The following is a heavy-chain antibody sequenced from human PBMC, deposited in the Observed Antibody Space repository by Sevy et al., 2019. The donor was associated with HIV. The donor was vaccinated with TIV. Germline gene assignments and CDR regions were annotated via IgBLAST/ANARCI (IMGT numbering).Heavy chain of an antibody. CDR2: MSGRGGST. Sequence: GSLRLSCAASGFTFGSFAMSWVRQAPGKGLEWVSGMSGRGGSTDYADSVKGRFTITRDNSKNTLYLQMNSLRAEDTAIYYCAKDVPDQSWYDDFWSGSPCFDYWGRGTLVTVSS. CDR3: AKDVPDQSWYDDFWSGSPCFDY. J-gene: IGHJ4*02. CDR1: GFTFGSFA. V-gene: IGHV3-23*01. D-gene: IGHD3-3*01.